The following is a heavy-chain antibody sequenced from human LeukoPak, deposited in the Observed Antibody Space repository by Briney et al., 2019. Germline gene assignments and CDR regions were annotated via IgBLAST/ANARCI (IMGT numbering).Heavy chain of an antibody. Sequence: GGSLRLSCAASGFTFSDYSMNWVRQAPGKGLEWVSYISSSRTTIHYADSVKGRFTISRDNAKNSLYLQMNSLRGEDTAVYYCARAPTDDYGDYSFDYWGQGTLVTVSS. CDR1: GFTFSDYS. V-gene: IGHV3-48*04. CDR3: ARAPTDDYGDYSFDY. CDR2: ISSSRTTI. D-gene: IGHD4-17*01. J-gene: IGHJ4*02.